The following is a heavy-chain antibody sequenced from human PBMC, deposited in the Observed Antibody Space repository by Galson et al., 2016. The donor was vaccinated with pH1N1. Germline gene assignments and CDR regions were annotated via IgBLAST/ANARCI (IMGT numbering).Heavy chain of an antibody. V-gene: IGHV2-70*11. CDR1: GFSLSTRGMC. CDR3: ARINHGDYSNYFDY. J-gene: IGHJ4*02. CDR2: INWDDNK. D-gene: IGHD4-17*01. Sequence: PALVKPTQTLTLTCTFSGFSLSTRGMCVSWIRQPPGKALEWLARINWDDNKYYSTSLKTRLTISKDTSKNQVVLTATNMDPVDTATYYCARINHGDYSNYFDYWGQGTLVTVSS.